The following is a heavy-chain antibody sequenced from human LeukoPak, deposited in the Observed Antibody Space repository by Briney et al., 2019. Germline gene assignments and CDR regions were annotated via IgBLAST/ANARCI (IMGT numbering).Heavy chain of an antibody. V-gene: IGHV4-59*01. J-gene: IGHJ4*02. D-gene: IGHD4/OR15-4a*01. CDR3: ARRAGAYSHPYDY. CDR2: IYYSGST. Sequence: SETLSLTCTVSGGSISSYYWSWIRQPPGKGLEWIGYIYYSGSTNYNPSLKSRISISVDTSKNQFSLKLSSVTAADTAVYYCARRAGAYSHPYDYWGQGTLVTVSS. CDR1: GGSISSYY.